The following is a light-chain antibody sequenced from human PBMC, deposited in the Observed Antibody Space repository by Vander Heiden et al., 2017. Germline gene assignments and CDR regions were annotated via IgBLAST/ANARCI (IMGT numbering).Light chain of an antibody. J-gene: IGLJ1*01. CDR2: EVS. CDR1: SSDVGGYNY. CDR3: SSYTSSSMV. V-gene: IGLV2-14*01. Sequence: SALTQPASVSGSPGQSITISCTVSSSDVGGYNYFSWYQQHPGTALILMIYEVSNRPSGVSNFFSGSKSGTTASPTIAGLQAEDDAYYYCSSYTSSSMVFGTGTKVTVL.